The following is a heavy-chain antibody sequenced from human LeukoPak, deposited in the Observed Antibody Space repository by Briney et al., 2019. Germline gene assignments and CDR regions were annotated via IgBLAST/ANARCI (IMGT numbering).Heavy chain of an antibody. D-gene: IGHD1-26*01. CDR3: ARDPYSGRYGDYYYYYMDV. V-gene: IGHV3-9*01. Sequence: LSLTCTVSGYSISSGYYWGWIRQPPGKGLEWVSGISWNSGSIGYADSVKGRFTISRDNAKNSLYLQMNSLRAEDTALYYCARDPYSGRYGDYYYYYMDVWGKGTTVTISS. CDR2: ISWNSGSI. CDR1: GYSISSGYY. J-gene: IGHJ6*03.